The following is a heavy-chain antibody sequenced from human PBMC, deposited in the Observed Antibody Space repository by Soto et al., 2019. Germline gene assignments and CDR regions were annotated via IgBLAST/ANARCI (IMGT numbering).Heavy chain of an antibody. CDR3: ARRVIAAAGTNWFDP. V-gene: IGHV4-39*01. CDR1: GGSISSSSYY. CDR2: IYYSGST. J-gene: IGHJ5*02. Sequence: PSETLSLTCTASGGSISSSSYYWGWIRQPPGKGLEWIGSIYYSGSTYYNPSLKSRVTISVDTSKNQFSLKLSSVTAADTAVYYCARRVIAAAGTNWFDPWGQGTLVTVSS. D-gene: IGHD6-13*01.